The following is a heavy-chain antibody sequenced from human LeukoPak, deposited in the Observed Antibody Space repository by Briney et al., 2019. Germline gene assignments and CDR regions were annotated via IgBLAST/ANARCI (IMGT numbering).Heavy chain of an antibody. V-gene: IGHV1-69*05. D-gene: IGHD3-3*01. CDR3: AREARYDFWSGPSYGFDP. Sequence: ASVEVSCKASGGTFSSYAISWVRQAPGQGLEWMGGIIPIFGTANYAQKFQGRVTITTDESTSTAYMELSSLRSEDTAVYYCAREARYDFWSGPSYGFDPWGQGTLVTVSS. CDR2: IIPIFGTA. CDR1: GGTFSSYA. J-gene: IGHJ5*02.